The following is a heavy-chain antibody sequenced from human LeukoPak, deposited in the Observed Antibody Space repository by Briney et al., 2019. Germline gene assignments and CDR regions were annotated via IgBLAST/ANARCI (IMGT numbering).Heavy chain of an antibody. Sequence: GGSLRLSCAASGFTFSSYWMSWVRQAPGKGLEWVANIKQDGSEKYYVDSVKGRFTISRDNSKNTLYLQMNSLRVEDTAVYHCAKDRSRYRPDAFDIWGQGTMVTVSS. CDR2: IKQDGSEK. V-gene: IGHV3-7*01. D-gene: IGHD1-26*01. J-gene: IGHJ3*02. CDR3: AKDRSRYRPDAFDI. CDR1: GFTFSSYW.